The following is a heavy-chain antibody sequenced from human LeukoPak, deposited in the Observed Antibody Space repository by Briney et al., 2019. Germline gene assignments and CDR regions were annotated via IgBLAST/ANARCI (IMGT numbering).Heavy chain of an antibody. Sequence: GGSLRLSCAASGFIFSSYEMNWVRQAPGKGLEWVSYISSGGSNVNYADSVKGRFLISRDNAKNSLYLQMNSLRAEDTAVYYCAIGRDLFDYWGQGTLVTVSS. J-gene: IGHJ4*02. CDR2: ISSGGSNV. CDR3: AIGRDLFDY. V-gene: IGHV3-48*03. CDR1: GFIFSSYE.